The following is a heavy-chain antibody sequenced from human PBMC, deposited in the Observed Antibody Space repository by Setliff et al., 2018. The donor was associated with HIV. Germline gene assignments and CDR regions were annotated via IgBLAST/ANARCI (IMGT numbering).Heavy chain of an antibody. CDR1: GYSFINYG. J-gene: IGHJ5*02. CDR2: ISAYNGNT. D-gene: IGHD2-21*02. Sequence: KMYGASVKVSCKASGYSFINYGISWVRQAPGQGLEWMGWISAYNGNTNYAPRLLGRVTMTTDTSTSTAYMELRSLSSDDTAVYYCARARLQGMVTAVGPRDNCLDPWGQGTRVTVSS. CDR3: ARARLQGMVTAVGPRDNCLDP. V-gene: IGHV1-18*01.